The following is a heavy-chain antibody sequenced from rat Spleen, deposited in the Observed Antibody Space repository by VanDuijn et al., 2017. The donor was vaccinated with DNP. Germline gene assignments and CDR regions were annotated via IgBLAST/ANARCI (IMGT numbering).Heavy chain of an antibody. Sequence: QVQLKESGPVLVQASETLSLTCTVSGFSLTNYGVIWVRQSPGKGLEWVGVIWDDGSTAYNSALKSRLSISRDTSKSQVFLKMSSLKTEDTATYYCARDRYYGSTVGMDAWGQGASVTVSS. J-gene: IGHJ4*01. V-gene: IGHV2S75*01. D-gene: IGHD1-6*01. CDR1: GFSLTNYG. CDR2: IWDDGST. CDR3: ARDRYYGSTVGMDA.